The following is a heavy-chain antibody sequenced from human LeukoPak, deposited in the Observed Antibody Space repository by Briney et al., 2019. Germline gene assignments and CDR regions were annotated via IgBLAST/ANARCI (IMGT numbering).Heavy chain of an antibody. CDR2: ISGSGGST. J-gene: IGHJ4*02. CDR3: AKDNACTSCLYYFDY. CDR1: GFTFSSYA. V-gene: IGHV3-23*01. Sequence: PGGSLRLSCAASGFTFSSYAMSWVRQAPGKGLEWVSAISGSGGSTYYADSVKGRFTISRDNSKNTLYLQMNSLRAEDTAVYYCAKDNACTSCLYYFDYWGQGTLVTVSS. D-gene: IGHD2-2*01.